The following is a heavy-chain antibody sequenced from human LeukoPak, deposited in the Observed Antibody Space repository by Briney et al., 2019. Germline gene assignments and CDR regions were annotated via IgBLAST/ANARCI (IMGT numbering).Heavy chain of an antibody. CDR3: AKEGQVVPAATPHYYYYGMDV. CDR2: ISGSGGST. D-gene: IGHD2-2*01. Sequence: GASLRLSCAASGFTFSSYAMSWVRQAPGKGLEWVSAISGSGGSTYYVDSVKGRFTISRDNSKNTLYLQMNSLRAEDTAVYYCAKEGQVVPAATPHYYYYGMDVWGQGTTVTVSS. CDR1: GFTFSSYA. J-gene: IGHJ6*02. V-gene: IGHV3-23*01.